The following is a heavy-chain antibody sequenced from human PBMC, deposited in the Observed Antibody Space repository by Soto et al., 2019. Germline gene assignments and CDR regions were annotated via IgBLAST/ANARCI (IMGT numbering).Heavy chain of an antibody. J-gene: IGHJ6*02. CDR1: GGTFSSYA. CDR2: IIPIFGTA. V-gene: IGHV1-69*06. Sequence: QVQLVQSGAEVKKPGSSVKVSCKASGGTFSSYAISWVRQAPGQGLEWMGAIIPIFGTANYAQKFQGRDTITADKSTSTAYMELSSLRSEDTAVYYCASWLVTGYYYYGMDVWGQGTTVTVSS. CDR3: ASWLVTGYYYYGMDV. D-gene: IGHD6-19*01.